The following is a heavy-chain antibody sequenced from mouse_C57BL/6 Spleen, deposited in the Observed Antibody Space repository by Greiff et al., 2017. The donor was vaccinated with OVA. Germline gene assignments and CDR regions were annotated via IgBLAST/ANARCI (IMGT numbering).Heavy chain of an antibody. CDR3: ARDRVAWYYFDY. V-gene: IGHV3-6*01. Sequence: EVKLVESGPGLVKPSQSLSLTCSVTGYSITSGYYWNWIRQFPGNKLEWMGYISYDGSNNYNPSLKNRISITRDTSKNQFFLKLNSVTTEDTATYYGARDRVAWYYFDYWGQGTTLTVSS. J-gene: IGHJ2*01. CDR2: ISYDGSN. CDR1: GYSITSGYY. D-gene: IGHD1-1*02.